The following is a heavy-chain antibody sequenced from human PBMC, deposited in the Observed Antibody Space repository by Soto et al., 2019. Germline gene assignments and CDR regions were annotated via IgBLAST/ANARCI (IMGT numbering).Heavy chain of an antibody. J-gene: IGHJ6*02. CDR2: ISAYNGNT. D-gene: IGHD3-3*01. CDR1: GYTFTSYG. V-gene: IGHV1-18*04. Sequence: QVQLVQSGAEVKKPGASVKVSCKASGYTFTSYGISWVRQAPGQGLEWMGWISAYNGNTNYAQKLQGRVTMTTGTPTSTAYMELRSLRSDDTAVYYCARARVQTYYDFWSGYPDYYYYYGMDVWGQGTTVTVSS. CDR3: ARARVQTYYDFWSGYPDYYYYYGMDV.